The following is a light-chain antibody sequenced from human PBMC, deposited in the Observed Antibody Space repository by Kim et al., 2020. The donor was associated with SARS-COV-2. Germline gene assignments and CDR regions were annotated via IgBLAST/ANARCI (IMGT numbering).Light chain of an antibody. CDR3: QQFGSSPYT. CDR2: GTS. J-gene: IGKJ2*01. CDR1: QSVSRNY. Sequence: ETVLTQSPGTLSLSPGERATLSCRASQSVSRNYLAWYQQKPGQAPRLLIYGTSSRAAAIPDRFSGGGSGTDFTLTISRLEPEDFAVYYCQQFGSSPYTFGQGTKLEIK. V-gene: IGKV3-20*01.